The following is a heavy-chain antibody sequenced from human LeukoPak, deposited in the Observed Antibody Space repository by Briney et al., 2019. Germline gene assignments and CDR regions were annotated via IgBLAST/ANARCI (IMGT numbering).Heavy chain of an antibody. Sequence: GGSLRLSCAASGFTFSTYSMNWVRQAPGKGLEWVSYISSSSTVFYADSVKGRFTISRDNAKNSLYLQMNSLRADDTAVYYCARDLRSSGYNYFDYWGQGTLVTVSS. D-gene: IGHD6-19*01. V-gene: IGHV3-48*01. CDR2: ISSSSTV. CDR1: GFTFSTYS. CDR3: ARDLRSSGYNYFDY. J-gene: IGHJ4*02.